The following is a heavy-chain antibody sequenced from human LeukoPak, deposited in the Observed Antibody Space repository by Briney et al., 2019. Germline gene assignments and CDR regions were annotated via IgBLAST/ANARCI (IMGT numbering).Heavy chain of an antibody. CDR2: IYYSGST. J-gene: IGHJ3*02. CDR1: GGSISSYY. D-gene: IGHD5-12*01. CDR3: ARDGSGYEVDAFDI. V-gene: IGHV4-59*01. Sequence: SETLSLTCTVSGGSISSYYWSWIRQPPGKGLEWIGYIYYSGSTNYIPSLKSRVTISVDTSKNQFSLKLSSVTAADTAVYYCARDGSGYEVDAFDIWGQGTMVAVSS.